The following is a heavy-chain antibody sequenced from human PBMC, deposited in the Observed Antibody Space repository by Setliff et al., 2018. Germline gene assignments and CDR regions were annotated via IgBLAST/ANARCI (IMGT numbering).Heavy chain of an antibody. CDR1: GGTFSSCA. D-gene: IGHD3-10*01. Sequence: ASVKVSCKASGGTFSSCAISWVRQAPGQGLEWMGGIIPNSGGTNYAQKFQGRVTMTRDTSISTAYMELSRLRSDDTAVYYCARDRSYYYGSGGVCDYWGQGTLVTVSS. J-gene: IGHJ4*02. CDR3: ARDRSYYYGSGGVCDY. V-gene: IGHV1-2*02. CDR2: IIPNSGGT.